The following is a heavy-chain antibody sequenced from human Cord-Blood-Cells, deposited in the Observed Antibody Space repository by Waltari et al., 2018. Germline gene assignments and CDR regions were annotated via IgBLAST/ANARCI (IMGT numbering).Heavy chain of an antibody. Sequence: QVQLVESGGGVVQPGMSLRLSCAASGFTFSSYGMHWVRQAPGQGLEGVAVISYDGSNKYYADSVKGRFTISRDNSKNTLYLQMNSLRAEDTAVYYCAKGGLRFLEWLLYYFDYWGQGTLVTVSS. CDR2: ISYDGSNK. CDR1: GFTFSSYG. D-gene: IGHD3-3*01. CDR3: AKGGLRFLEWLLYYFDY. J-gene: IGHJ4*02. V-gene: IGHV3-30*18.